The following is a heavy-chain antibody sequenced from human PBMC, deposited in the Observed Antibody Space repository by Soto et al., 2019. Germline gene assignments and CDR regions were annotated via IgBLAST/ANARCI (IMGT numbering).Heavy chain of an antibody. D-gene: IGHD1-7*01. CDR2: IYYSGST. CDR3: ARREGSVNLYDNWNYDPAGDAFDI. CDR1: GYSISSSNW. J-gene: IGHJ3*02. Sequence: SETLSLTCAVSGYSISSSNWWGWIRQPPGKGLEWIGYIYYSGSTYYNPSLKSRVTMSVDTSKNQFSLKLSSVTAVDTAVYYCARREGSVNLYDNWNYDPAGDAFDIWGQGTMVTVSS. V-gene: IGHV4-28*01.